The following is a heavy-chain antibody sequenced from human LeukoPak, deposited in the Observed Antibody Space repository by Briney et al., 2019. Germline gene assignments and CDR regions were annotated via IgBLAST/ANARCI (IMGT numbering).Heavy chain of an antibody. CDR1: GGSISSYY. CDR3: ARDDYGVFDAFDV. D-gene: IGHD3-16*01. J-gene: IGHJ3*01. V-gene: IGHV4-59*08. Sequence: SETLSLTCTVSGGSISSYYWSWIRQPPGKGLEWIGYIYNSGSTNYNPSLKSRVTISLDTSKNQFSLHLTSVTAADTAVYFCARDDYGVFDAFDVWGQGTVVTVSS. CDR2: IYNSGST.